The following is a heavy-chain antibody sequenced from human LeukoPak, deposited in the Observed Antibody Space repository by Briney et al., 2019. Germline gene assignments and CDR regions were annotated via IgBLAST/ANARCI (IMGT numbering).Heavy chain of an antibody. CDR3: ARDPGYCSSTSCYAGAFDI. Sequence: SGTLSLTCTVSGGSISSYYWSWIRQPPGKGLEWIGYIYYSGSTNYNPSLESRVTISVDTSKNQFSLKLSSVTAADTAVYYCARDPGYCSSTSCYAGAFDIWGQGTMVTVSS. CDR1: GGSISSYY. J-gene: IGHJ3*02. V-gene: IGHV4-59*01. D-gene: IGHD2-2*01. CDR2: IYYSGST.